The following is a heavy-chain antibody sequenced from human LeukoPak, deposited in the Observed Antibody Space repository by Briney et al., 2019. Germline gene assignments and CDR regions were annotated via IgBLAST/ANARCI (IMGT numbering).Heavy chain of an antibody. CDR2: TYSGGST. V-gene: IGHV3-53*01. J-gene: IGHJ4*02. D-gene: IGHD2-15*01. CDR3: AGCSGDSCYSIYFDY. Sequence: GGSLRLSCAASGFTVSSNYMSWVRQAPGKGLEWVSVTYSGGSTYYADSVKGRFTISRDNSKNTLYLQMNSLRAEDTAVYYCAGCSGDSCYSIYFDYWGQGTLVTVSS. CDR1: GFTVSSNY.